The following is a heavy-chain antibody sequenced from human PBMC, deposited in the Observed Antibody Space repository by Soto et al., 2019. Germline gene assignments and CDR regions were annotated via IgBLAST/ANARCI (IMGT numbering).Heavy chain of an antibody. CDR3: AGGYSYSPGFYFDY. D-gene: IGHD5-18*01. J-gene: IGHJ4*02. CDR2: VWYDGSNQ. Sequence: GGSLRLSCAASGFTFISYAMHWVRQAPGKGLEWVAVVWYDGSNQYYADSVKGRFTIFRDNSKNTLFLQMNSLRVEDTAVYYCAGGYSYSPGFYFDYWGQGSLVTVSS. CDR1: GFTFISYA. V-gene: IGHV3-33*01.